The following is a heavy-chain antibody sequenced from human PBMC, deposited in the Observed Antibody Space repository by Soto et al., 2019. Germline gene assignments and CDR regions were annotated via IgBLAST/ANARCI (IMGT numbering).Heavy chain of an antibody. Sequence: SVKVSCKASGGTFSSYAISWVRQAPGQGLEWMGGIIPIFGTANYAQKFQGRVTITADESTSTAYMELSSLRSEDTAVYYCARDRGYCSSTSCPGGFDPWGQGTLVTVSS. J-gene: IGHJ5*02. V-gene: IGHV1-69*13. CDR3: ARDRGYCSSTSCPGGFDP. CDR1: GGTFSSYA. D-gene: IGHD2-2*01. CDR2: IIPIFGTA.